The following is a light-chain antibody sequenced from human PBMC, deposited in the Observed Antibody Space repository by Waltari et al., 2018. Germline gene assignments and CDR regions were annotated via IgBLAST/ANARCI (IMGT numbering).Light chain of an antibody. CDR1: ELPRKY. V-gene: IGLV3-10*01. J-gene: IGLJ1*01. Sequence: SYELTQTPSVSVSPGQTARITCSGHELPRKYAYWFQQKSGQATRLVIYEDTKRPSGIPERFSGSSSGTVATLTSSGAQGDDEADYYCYSSDSTGLRVFGGGTTVVVL. CDR3: YSSDSTGLRV. CDR2: EDT.